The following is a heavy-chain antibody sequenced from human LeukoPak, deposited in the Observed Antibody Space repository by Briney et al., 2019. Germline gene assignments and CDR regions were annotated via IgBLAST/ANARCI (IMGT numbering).Heavy chain of an antibody. D-gene: IGHD6-19*01. J-gene: IGHJ3*02. V-gene: IGHV3-23*01. CDR3: AKSTAVADRRDAFDI. CDR1: GFTFSNYA. Sequence: GGALRLSCAASGFTFSNYAMNWVRQAPGKGLECVSGISGSGGSTYYADSVKGRFSISRDGSKNTLYLQMNSLRAEDTAVYYCAKSTAVADRRDAFDIWGQGTMVT. CDR2: ISGSGGST.